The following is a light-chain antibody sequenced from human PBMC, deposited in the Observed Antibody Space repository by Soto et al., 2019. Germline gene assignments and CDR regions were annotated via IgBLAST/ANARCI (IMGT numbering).Light chain of an antibody. CDR2: EVS. CDR3: SSYAGSNNF. V-gene: IGLV2-8*01. CDR1: SSDVGGYNY. Sequence: QSVLTQPPSPSGSPGQSVTISCPGTSSDVGGYNYVSWYQQHPGRAPKLMIYEVSKRPSGVPDRFSGSKSGNTASLTVSGLQAEDEADYYCSSYAGSNNFFGTGTKVTVL. J-gene: IGLJ1*01.